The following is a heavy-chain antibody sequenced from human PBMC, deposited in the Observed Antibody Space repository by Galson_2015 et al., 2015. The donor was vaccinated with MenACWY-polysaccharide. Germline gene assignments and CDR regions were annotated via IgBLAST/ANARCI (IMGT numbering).Heavy chain of an antibody. V-gene: IGHV3-23*01. Sequence: SLRLSCAASGFTFSSYAMSWVRQAPGKGLEWVSAISGSGGSTYYADSVKGRFTISRDNSKNTLYLQMNSLRAEDTAVYYCAGPSVGDYYDSSGYYYVRVFYYYGMDVWGQGTTVTVS. CDR1: GFTFSSYA. CDR3: AGPSVGDYYDSSGYYYVRVFYYYGMDV. D-gene: IGHD3-22*01. CDR2: ISGSGGST. J-gene: IGHJ6*02.